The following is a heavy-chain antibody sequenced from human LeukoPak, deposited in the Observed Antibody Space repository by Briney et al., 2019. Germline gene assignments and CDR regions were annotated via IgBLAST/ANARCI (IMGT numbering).Heavy chain of an antibody. D-gene: IGHD6-19*01. Sequence: GGSLRLSCAASGFTFSSYAMNWVRQAPGKGLEWVSVISGSGVNTYYADSVKGRFTISRDNSKNTLYLQMNSLRAEDTAVYYCAKGSGDSSAWFQLFDYWGQGTLVTVSS. CDR3: AKGSGDSSAWFQLFDY. J-gene: IGHJ4*02. CDR2: ISGSGVNT. CDR1: GFTFSSYA. V-gene: IGHV3-23*01.